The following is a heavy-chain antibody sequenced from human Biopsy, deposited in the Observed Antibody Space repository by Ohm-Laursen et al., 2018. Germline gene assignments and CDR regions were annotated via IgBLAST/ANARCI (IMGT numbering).Heavy chain of an antibody. CDR3: ARVGAGAPSIDYFDS. Sequence: GTLSLTCTVSGDSISSYYWSWIRQPPGKGLEWIGYIYYSGSTNYNPSLRSRVTISVDRSKNQFSLELSSVTAADTAVYYCARVGAGAPSIDYFDSWGQGALVTVSS. V-gene: IGHV4-59*01. CDR1: GDSISSYY. CDR2: IYYSGST. J-gene: IGHJ4*02. D-gene: IGHD1-26*01.